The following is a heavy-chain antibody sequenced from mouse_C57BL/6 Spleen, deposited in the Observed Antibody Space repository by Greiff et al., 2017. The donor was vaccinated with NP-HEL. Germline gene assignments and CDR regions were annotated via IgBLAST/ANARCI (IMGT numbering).Heavy chain of an antibody. V-gene: IGHV5-4*01. CDR2: ISDGGSYT. CDR3: ARDPLRPYYFDY. CDR1: GFTFSSYA. Sequence: EVMLVESGGGLVKPGGSLKLSCAASGFTFSSYAMSWVRQTPEKRLEWVATISDGGSYTYYPDNVKGRFTISRDNAKNNLYLQMSHLKSEDTAMYYCARDPLRPYYFDYWGQVTTLTVSS. D-gene: IGHD2-12*01. J-gene: IGHJ2*01.